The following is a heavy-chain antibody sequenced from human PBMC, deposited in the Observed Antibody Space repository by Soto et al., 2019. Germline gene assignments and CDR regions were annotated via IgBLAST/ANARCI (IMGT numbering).Heavy chain of an antibody. CDR3: SRCRNYYGPGDH. J-gene: IGHJ4*02. V-gene: IGHV4-61*08. Sequence: SETLYLTCTVSGDSVSSGDFYWSWIRQPPGKGLEWIGYIYYTGDTNYNPSLKSRVTISVDTSKSQFSLKLTSVTAADTAVYYCSRCRNYYGPGDHCGQGTLVTVSS. CDR2: IYYTGDT. D-gene: IGHD3-10*01. CDR1: GDSVSSGDFY.